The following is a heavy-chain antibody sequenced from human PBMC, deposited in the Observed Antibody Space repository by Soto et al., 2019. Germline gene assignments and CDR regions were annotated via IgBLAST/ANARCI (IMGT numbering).Heavy chain of an antibody. CDR3: TRDPTTSIVTDY. CDR2: IYSDGST. CDR1: GITVITNY. Sequence: GGSLRLSCAASGITVITNYFSWVRQAPGQGLEWVSGIYSDGSTHYADFVKGRFTISRDNSKNTLYLQMNTLRAEDTGVYYCTRDPTTSIVTDYWGQGTLVTVSS. J-gene: IGHJ4*02. V-gene: IGHV3-66*01. D-gene: IGHD2-21*01.